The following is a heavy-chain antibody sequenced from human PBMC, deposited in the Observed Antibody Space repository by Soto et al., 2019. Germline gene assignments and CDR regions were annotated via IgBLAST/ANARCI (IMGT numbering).Heavy chain of an antibody. CDR3: ARALVDSSGWFYYYYYGMDV. V-gene: IGHV3-72*01. Sequence: PGGSLRLSCSASGFTFSDHYMDWVRQAPGKGLECVCRTRNKANSYTTEYAASVKGRFTISRDDSKNSLYLQMNSLKTEDTAVYYCARALVDSSGWFYYYYYGMDVWGQGTTVTVSS. CDR1: GFTFSDHY. D-gene: IGHD6-19*01. CDR2: TRNKANSYTT. J-gene: IGHJ6*02.